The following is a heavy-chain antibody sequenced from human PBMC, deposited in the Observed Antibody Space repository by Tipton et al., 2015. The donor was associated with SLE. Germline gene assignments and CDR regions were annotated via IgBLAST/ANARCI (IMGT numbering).Heavy chain of an antibody. Sequence: TLSLTCTVSGGSIGSSSYYWGWIRQPPGKGLEWIGSIYYSGSTYYNPSLKSRVTISVDTSKNQFSLKLSSVTAADTAVYYCARQPRGINWFDPWGQGTLVTVSS. J-gene: IGHJ5*02. V-gene: IGHV4-39*07. CDR1: GGSIGSSSYY. CDR2: IYYSGST. CDR3: ARQPRGINWFDP.